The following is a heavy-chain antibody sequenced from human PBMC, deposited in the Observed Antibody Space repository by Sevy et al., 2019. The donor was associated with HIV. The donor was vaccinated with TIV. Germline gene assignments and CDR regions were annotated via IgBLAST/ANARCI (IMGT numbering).Heavy chain of an antibody. J-gene: IGHJ4*02. CDR2: IKQEESEK. CDR1: GFTFSTYW. V-gene: IGHV3-7*04. D-gene: IGHD3-22*01. CDR3: ARGNSGSFDY. Sequence: GESLKISCAASGFTFSTYWMHWVRQAPGKGLEWVANIKQEESEKYYVASVKGRFTISRDNAKNSLYLQMNSLRPGDTAVYYCARGNSGSFDYWGQGTLVTVSS.